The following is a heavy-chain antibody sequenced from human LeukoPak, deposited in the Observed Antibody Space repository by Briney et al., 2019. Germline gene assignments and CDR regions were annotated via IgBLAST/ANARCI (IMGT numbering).Heavy chain of an antibody. CDR1: GFTVSSNY. Sequence: PGGSLRLSCAASGFTVSSNYMSWVRQAPGKGLEWVSVIYSGGSTYYADSVKGRFTISRDNSKNTLYLQMNSLRAEDTAVYYCASGWGIYRPPYYYMDVWGTGTTVTVSS. CDR2: IYSGGST. V-gene: IGHV3-53*01. D-gene: IGHD3-16*02. J-gene: IGHJ6*03. CDR3: ASGWGIYRPPYYYMDV.